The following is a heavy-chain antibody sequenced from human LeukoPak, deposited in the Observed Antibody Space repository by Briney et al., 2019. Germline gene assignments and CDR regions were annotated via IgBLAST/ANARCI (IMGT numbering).Heavy chain of an antibody. CDR2: ISDSGSST. J-gene: IGHJ4*02. V-gene: IGHV3-23*01. CDR3: AKHPKRYSSSWSPTGY. D-gene: IGHD6-13*01. CDR1: GFTFRSYA. Sequence: GGSLRLSCAASGFTFRSYAMSWVRQAPGKGLEWVSVISDSGSSTYNADSVKGRFTISRDNSKNTLYLQMNSLRAEDTAVYYCAKHPKRYSSSWSPTGYWGQGTLVTVSS.